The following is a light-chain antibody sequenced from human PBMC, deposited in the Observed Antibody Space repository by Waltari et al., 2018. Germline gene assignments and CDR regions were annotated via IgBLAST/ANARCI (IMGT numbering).Light chain of an antibody. CDR2: GVS. J-gene: IGLJ1*01. CDR3: SSYASSSTPYV. V-gene: IGLV2-14*01. CDR1: SSDVGGYNY. Sequence: QSALTQPASVSGSPGQSITISCTGTSSDVGGYNYVSWYQQHPGQAPNLMIYGVSNRPSGVSNRFSGSKSGNTASLTISGLQAEDEADYYCSSYASSSTPYVFGTGTKVTVL.